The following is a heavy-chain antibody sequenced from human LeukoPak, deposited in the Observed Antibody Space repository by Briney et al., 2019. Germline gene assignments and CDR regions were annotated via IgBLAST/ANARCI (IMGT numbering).Heavy chain of an antibody. J-gene: IGHJ4*02. CDR3: ANGLLLKSSSYDY. CDR1: GYTFTGYY. CDR2: INPNSGGT. D-gene: IGHD6-13*01. Sequence: ASVKVSCKASGYTFTGYYMHWVRQAPGQGLEWMGWINPNSGGTNYAQKFQGRVTMTRDTSISTAYMELSRLRSDDTAVYYYANGLLLKSSSYDYWGQGTLVTVSS. V-gene: IGHV1-2*02.